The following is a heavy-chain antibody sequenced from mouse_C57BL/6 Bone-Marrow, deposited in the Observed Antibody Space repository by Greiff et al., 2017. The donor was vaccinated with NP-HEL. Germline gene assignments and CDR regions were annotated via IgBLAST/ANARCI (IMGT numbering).Heavy chain of an antibody. Sequence: VQLKQSGAELVRPGASVKLSCTVSGFNIKDDYMHWVKQRPEQGLEWIGWIDPENGDTEYASKFQGKATITADTSSNPAYLQLSSLTSEDTAVYYCTTGGSSPYAMDYWGQGTSVTVSS. D-gene: IGHD1-1*01. J-gene: IGHJ4*01. CDR1: GFNIKDDY. CDR3: TTGGSSPYAMDY. CDR2: IDPENGDT. V-gene: IGHV14-4*01.